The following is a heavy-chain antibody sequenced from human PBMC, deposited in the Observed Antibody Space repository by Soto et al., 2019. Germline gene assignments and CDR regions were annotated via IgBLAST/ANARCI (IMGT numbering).Heavy chain of an antibody. CDR2: VSSSGTYT. Sequence: PGGSLRLSCAVSGFTFRSYAMNWVRQAPGKGLEWVSGVSSSGTYTSHADSVRGRFTISRDNAKSSLYLQMNNLRAEDTAFYFCARATQSYYDTSGYYSYVHWGQGAQVTVSS. V-gene: IGHV3-21*04. J-gene: IGHJ4*02. CDR1: GFTFRSYA. D-gene: IGHD3-22*01. CDR3: ARATQSYYDTSGYYSYVH.